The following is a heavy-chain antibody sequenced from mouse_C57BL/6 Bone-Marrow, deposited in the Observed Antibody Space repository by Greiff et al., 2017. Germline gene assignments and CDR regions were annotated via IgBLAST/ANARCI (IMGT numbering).Heavy chain of an antibody. CDR3: ARRGFSWFAY. V-gene: IGHV1-69*01. J-gene: IGHJ3*01. CDR2: IDPSDSYT. Sequence: QVQLKQPGAELVMPGASVKLSCKASGYTFTSYWMHWVKQRPGQGLEWIGEIDPSDSYTNYNQKFKGKSTLTVDKSSSTAYMQLSSLTSEDSAVYYCARRGFSWFAYWGQGTLVTVSA. CDR1: GYTFTSYW.